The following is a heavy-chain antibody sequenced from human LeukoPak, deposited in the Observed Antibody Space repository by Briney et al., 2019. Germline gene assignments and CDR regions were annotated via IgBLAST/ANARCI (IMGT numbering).Heavy chain of an antibody. D-gene: IGHD2-15*01. CDR2: SHYTGNT. J-gene: IGHJ4*02. CDR1: GGSISSSY. Sequence: SETLSLTCIVSGGSISSSYWSWIRQSPGKGLEWIGYSHYTGNTNYNPSLKSRVTISVDTSKNQLSLRLSSVTAAYSAIFYCVRGSRGYGSPWDYWGQGILVSVCS. CDR3: VRGSRGYGSPWDY. V-gene: IGHV4-59*01.